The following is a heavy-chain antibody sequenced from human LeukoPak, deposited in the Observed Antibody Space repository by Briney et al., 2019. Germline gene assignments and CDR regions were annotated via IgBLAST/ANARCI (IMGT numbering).Heavy chain of an antibody. D-gene: IGHD3-22*01. Sequence: SETLSLTCTVSGGSISSYYRSWIRQPPGKGLEWIGYIYYSGSTNYNPSLKSRVTISVDTSKNQFSLKLSSVTAADTAVYYCARAKYHRYYYDSSGYYYFDYWGQGTLVTVSS. CDR3: ARAKYHRYYYDSSGYYYFDY. V-gene: IGHV4-59*01. J-gene: IGHJ4*02. CDR2: IYYSGST. CDR1: GGSISSYY.